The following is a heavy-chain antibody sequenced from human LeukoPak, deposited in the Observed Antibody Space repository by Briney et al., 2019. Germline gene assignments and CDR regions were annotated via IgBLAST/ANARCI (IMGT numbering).Heavy chain of an antibody. Sequence: GGSLRLSCAASGFTFSDYYMSWIRQAPGKGLEWVSYISSSGSTIYYADSVKGRFTISRDNAKNSLYLQMNSLRAEDTAVYYCARAIVATKGTMNYFDYWGQGTLVTVSS. V-gene: IGHV3-11*01. CDR2: ISSSGSTI. CDR1: GFTFSDYY. D-gene: IGHD5-12*01. J-gene: IGHJ4*02. CDR3: ARAIVATKGTMNYFDY.